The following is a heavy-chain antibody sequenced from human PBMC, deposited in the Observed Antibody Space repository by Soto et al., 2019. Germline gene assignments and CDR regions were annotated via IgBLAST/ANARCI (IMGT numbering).Heavy chain of an antibody. CDR2: FDPEDGET. Sequence: GASVKVSCKVSGYTLTELSMHWLRQSPGKGLEWMGGFDPEDGETIYAQKFQGRVTMTEDTSTDTAYMELSSLRSEDTAVYYCATRGWNSSSWYRFDPWGQGTLVTVSS. CDR1: GYTLTELS. V-gene: IGHV1-24*01. D-gene: IGHD6-13*01. J-gene: IGHJ5*02. CDR3: ATRGWNSSSWYRFDP.